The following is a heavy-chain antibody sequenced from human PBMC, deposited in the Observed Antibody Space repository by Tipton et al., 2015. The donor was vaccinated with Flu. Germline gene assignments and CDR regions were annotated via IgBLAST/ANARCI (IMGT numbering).Heavy chain of an antibody. D-gene: IGHD5-12*01. Sequence: TLSLTCAVSGYSISSGYYWGWIRQPPGKGLEWIGSMLHTGSTYYNSSLKGRVIMSVDTSKTQFSLKLSSVTAADTAVYYCAGRGYSGHDNVYWGQGILVTVSS. J-gene: IGHJ4*02. V-gene: IGHV4-38-2*01. CDR1: GYSISSGYY. CDR3: AGRGYSGHDNVY. CDR2: MLHTGST.